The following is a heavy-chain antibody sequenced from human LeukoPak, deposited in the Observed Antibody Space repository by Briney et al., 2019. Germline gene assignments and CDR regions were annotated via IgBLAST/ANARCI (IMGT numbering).Heavy chain of an antibody. D-gene: IGHD3-16*01. CDR3: ARQLGAFDI. Sequence: SETLSLTCSVSGGSISSSNYYWGWIRQSSGKGLEWIGNIYYSGTTFYNPSLKSRVTISAVTSKNQFSLKLTSVTAADTAVYYCARQLGAFDIWGQGTMVTVSS. CDR2: IYYSGTT. V-gene: IGHV4-39*01. CDR1: GGSISSSNYY. J-gene: IGHJ3*02.